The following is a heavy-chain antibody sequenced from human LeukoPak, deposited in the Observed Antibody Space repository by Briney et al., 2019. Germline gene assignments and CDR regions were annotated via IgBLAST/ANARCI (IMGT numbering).Heavy chain of an antibody. D-gene: IGHD2-8*01. Sequence: GESLKISCKGSGYGFTSYWISWVRQTPGKGLEWVANIKEDGSDKYYVDSLKGRFTISRDNAKNSLYLQMNSLRAEDTAVYYCAKDCTRQAYWGQGTLVTVSS. V-gene: IGHV3-7*03. CDR3: AKDCTRQAY. CDR2: IKEDGSDK. CDR1: GYGFTSYW. J-gene: IGHJ4*02.